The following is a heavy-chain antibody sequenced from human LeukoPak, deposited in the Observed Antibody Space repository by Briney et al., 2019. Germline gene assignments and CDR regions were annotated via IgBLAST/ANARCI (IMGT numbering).Heavy chain of an antibody. J-gene: IGHJ3*02. CDR1: GGTFTSYA. CDR3: ARDYSSSWWNDAFDI. D-gene: IGHD6-13*01. Sequence: GASVKVSCKASGGTFTSYAMNWVRQAPGQGLEWMGWINTNTGNPTYAQGFTGRFVFSLDTSVSTAYLQISSLKAEDTAVYYCARDYSSSWWNDAFDIWGQGTMVTVSS. V-gene: IGHV7-4-1*02. CDR2: INTNTGNP.